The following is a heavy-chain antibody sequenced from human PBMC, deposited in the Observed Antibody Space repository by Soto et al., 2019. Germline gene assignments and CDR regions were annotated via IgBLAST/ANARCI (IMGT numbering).Heavy chain of an antibody. Sequence: ASVKVSCKPSGYMFTKFAISCVRQAPGQGLEWMGWISTYYGNTNFAQKLRGRVTMTTDTSANTVYMELRSLTSDDTSMYYCSSDPASRYYYESSGYYDHWGQGTQVTVS. CDR1: GYMFTKFA. CDR3: SSDPASRYYYESSGYYDH. CDR2: ISTYYGNT. D-gene: IGHD3-22*01. V-gene: IGHV1-18*01. J-gene: IGHJ5*02.